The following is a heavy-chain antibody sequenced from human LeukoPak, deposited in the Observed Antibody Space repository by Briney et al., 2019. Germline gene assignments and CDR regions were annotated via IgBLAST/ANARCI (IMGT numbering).Heavy chain of an antibody. Sequence: GGSLRLSCAASGFTFSSYAMHWVRQAPGKGLEWVGGIRQDGSDQYYADSVTGRFTISRDNSKNTLYLQMNSLRVEDTAVYYCGRDLIGTAASWDCWGQGTLVTVSS. CDR2: IRQDGSDQ. CDR1: GFTFSSYA. D-gene: IGHD6-25*01. CDR3: GRDLIGTAASWDC. J-gene: IGHJ4*02. V-gene: IGHV3-30*14.